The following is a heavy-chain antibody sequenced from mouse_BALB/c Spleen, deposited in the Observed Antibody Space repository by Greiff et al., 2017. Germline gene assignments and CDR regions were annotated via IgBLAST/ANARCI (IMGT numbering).Heavy chain of an antibody. CDR1: GFTFSSYA. V-gene: IGHV5-9-4*01. CDR2: ISSGGSYT. D-gene: IGHD1-1*01. Sequence: EVKLMESGGGLVKPGGSLKLSCAASGFTFSSYAMSWVRQSPEKRLEWVAEISSGGSYTYYPDTVTGRFTISRDNAKNTLYLEMSSLRSEDTAMYYCARDYYGSSWYFDVWGAGTTVTVSS. CDR3: ARDYYGSSWYFDV. J-gene: IGHJ1*01.